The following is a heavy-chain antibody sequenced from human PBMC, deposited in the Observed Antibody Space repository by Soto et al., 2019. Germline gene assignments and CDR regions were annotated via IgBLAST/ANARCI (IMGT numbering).Heavy chain of an antibody. CDR3: AKLYGRYYYDSSGYFFDY. CDR2: ISYDGSNK. V-gene: IGHV3-30*18. J-gene: IGHJ4*02. Sequence: QVQLVESGGGVVQPGRSLRLSCAASGFTFSSYGMHWVRQAPGKGLEWVAVISYDGSNKYYADSVKGRFTISRDNSKNTLYLQMKRLRAEGTAVYYCAKLYGRYYYDSSGYFFDYWGQGTLVTVSS. D-gene: IGHD3-22*01. CDR1: GFTFSSYG.